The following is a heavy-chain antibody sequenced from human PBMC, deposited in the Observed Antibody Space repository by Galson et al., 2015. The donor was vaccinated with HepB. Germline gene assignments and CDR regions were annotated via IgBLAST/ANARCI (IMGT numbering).Heavy chain of an antibody. D-gene: IGHD1-26*01. Sequence: SLRLSCAASGFAFSTYGMHWVRQAPGQGLEWVAVTSYDGTNNHYADSVEGRFTISRDNSKNTLYLQMNSLRAEDTAMYYCAKKKSGSYTMPADYWGQGTLVTVSS. CDR3: AKKKSGSYTMPADY. CDR2: TSYDGTNN. V-gene: IGHV3-30*18. CDR1: GFAFSTYG. J-gene: IGHJ4*02.